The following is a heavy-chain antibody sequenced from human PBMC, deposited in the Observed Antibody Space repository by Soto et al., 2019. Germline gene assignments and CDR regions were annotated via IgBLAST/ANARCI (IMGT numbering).Heavy chain of an antibody. CDR2: INAGNGNT. D-gene: IGHD5-12*01. CDR3: ATPIVAFY. V-gene: IGHV1-3*01. CDR1: GYTFTSYA. Sequence: GASVKVSCKASGYTFTSYAIHWVRHAPGQRLEWMGWINAGNGNTKYSQKFQGRVIITRDTSAGTAYMELRSLRSEDTAVYYCATPIVAFYWGQGTLVTVSS. J-gene: IGHJ4*02.